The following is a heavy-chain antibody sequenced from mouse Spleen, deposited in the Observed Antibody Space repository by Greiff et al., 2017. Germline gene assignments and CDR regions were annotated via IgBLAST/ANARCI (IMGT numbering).Heavy chain of an antibody. CDR1: GFTFSSYG. D-gene: IGHD2-2*01. J-gene: IGHJ4*01. CDR2: ISGGGSYT. CDR3: ARHDGYDDAMDY. V-gene: IGHV5-9-2*01. Sequence: EVKLVESGGGLVKPGGSLKLSCAASGFTFSSYGMSWVRQTPEKRLEWVATISGGGSYTYYPDSVKGRFTISRDNAKNNLYLQMSSLRSEDTALYYCARHDGYDDAMDYWGQGTSVTVSS.